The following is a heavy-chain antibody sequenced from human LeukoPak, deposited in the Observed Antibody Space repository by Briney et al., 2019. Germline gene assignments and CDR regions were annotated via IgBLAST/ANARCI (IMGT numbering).Heavy chain of an antibody. V-gene: IGHV5-51*01. CDR2: XYXGDSXX. CDR3: ARQGSGVVY. D-gene: IGHD2-15*01. Sequence: PGASLXXSCXXSGSTSTSXXXXXXXQMPGXGLEWXXXXYXGDSXXXXXPXXXGXVTXXXDKSISTAYLHWTSLKASDTAMYYCARQGSGVVYWGQGTLVTVSS. J-gene: IGHJ4*02. CDR1: GSTSTSXX.